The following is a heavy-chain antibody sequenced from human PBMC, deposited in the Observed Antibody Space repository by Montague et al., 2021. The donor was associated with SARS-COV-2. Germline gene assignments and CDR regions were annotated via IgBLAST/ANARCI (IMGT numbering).Heavy chain of an antibody. CDR2: IYYSGST. V-gene: IGHV4-31*03. D-gene: IGHD2-15*01. CDR1: SGSINSGGFY. CDR3: ARSVRGYCNDDSCLARYYYGLDV. Sequence: TLSLTCSVSSGSINSGGFYWSWIRQPPGKGLEWIGYIYYSGSTYYNPSLESRLTISVDTYKNEFSLNLRSVTAADTAVYYCARSVRGYCNDDSCLARYYYGLDVWGQGTTVTVSS. J-gene: IGHJ6*02.